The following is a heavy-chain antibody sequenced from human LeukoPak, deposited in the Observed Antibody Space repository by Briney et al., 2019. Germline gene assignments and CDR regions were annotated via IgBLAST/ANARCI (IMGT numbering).Heavy chain of an antibody. V-gene: IGHV3-30*18. D-gene: IGHD6-19*01. J-gene: IGHJ1*01. CDR1: GFTFSSHG. CDR3: AKDRVSSGWYEYFQY. CDR2: ISYDGSNK. Sequence: GTSLRLSCAASGFTFSSHGMHWVRQAPGKGLEWVAVISYDGSNKYYADSVKGRFTISRDNSKNTLYLEMNSLRAEDTAVYYCAKDRVSSGWYEYFQYWGQGTLVTVSS.